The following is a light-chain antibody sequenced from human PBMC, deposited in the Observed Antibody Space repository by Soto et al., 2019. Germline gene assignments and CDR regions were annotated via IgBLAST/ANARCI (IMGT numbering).Light chain of an antibody. CDR2: GAS. V-gene: IGKV3-20*01. Sequence: EIVLTQSPGTLSLSPGERATLSCRASQSVSSTYLAWYQQQPGQAPRLLIYGASSRATGIPDRFSGSGSGTDFTLTISRLEPEDFAVYYCQQYGTSGKLTFVGGTKV. J-gene: IGKJ4*01. CDR1: QSVSSTY. CDR3: QQYGTSGKLT.